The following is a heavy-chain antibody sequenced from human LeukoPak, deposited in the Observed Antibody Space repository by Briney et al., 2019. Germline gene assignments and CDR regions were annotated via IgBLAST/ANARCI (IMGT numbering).Heavy chain of an antibody. V-gene: IGHV1-8*02. CDR3: ARVSTMVRGVKVQNY. CDR1: GYTFTTYN. CDR2: MNPNSGNT. Sequence: ASVKVSCKASGYTFTTYNINWVRQATGQGLEWMGWMNPNSGNTGYAQKFQGRVTMTRNTSISTAYMELSSLRSEDTAVYYCARVSTMVRGVKVQNYWGQGTLVTVSS. D-gene: IGHD3-10*01. J-gene: IGHJ4*02.